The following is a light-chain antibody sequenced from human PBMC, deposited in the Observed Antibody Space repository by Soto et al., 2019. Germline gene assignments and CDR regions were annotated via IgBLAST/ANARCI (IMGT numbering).Light chain of an antibody. CDR3: CSYAGSYTYV. V-gene: IGLV2-11*01. Sequence: QSAITQPRSVSGSPGQSVTISCTGTRSDVGGYNYVSWYQHHPGKAPKLMIYDVTKRPSGVRDRFSASKSGNTASLTISGLQAEDEADYYCCSYAGSYTYVFGTGTKVTVL. CDR2: DVT. J-gene: IGLJ1*01. CDR1: RSDVGGYNY.